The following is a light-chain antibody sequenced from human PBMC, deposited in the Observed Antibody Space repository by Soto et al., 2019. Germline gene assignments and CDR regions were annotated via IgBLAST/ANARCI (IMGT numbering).Light chain of an antibody. CDR3: CSYDGSSTFYV. V-gene: IGLV2-23*03. J-gene: IGLJ1*01. Sequence: QSALTQPASVSGSPGQSITISCTGTSSDVGSYNLVSWYQQHPGKDPKLMIYEGSKRPSGVSNRFSGSKSGNTASLTISGRQAEDEADYYCCSYDGSSTFYVFGTGTKLTVL. CDR1: SSDVGSYNL. CDR2: EGS.